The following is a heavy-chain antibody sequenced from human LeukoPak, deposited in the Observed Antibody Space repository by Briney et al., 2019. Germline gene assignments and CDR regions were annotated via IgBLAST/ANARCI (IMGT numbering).Heavy chain of an antibody. J-gene: IGHJ4*02. CDR2: YYSRST. V-gene: IGHV4-59*01. CDR3: ARALYDDYVWGSYRYFDY. D-gene: IGHD3-16*02. Sequence: YYSRSTNYNPSLKSRVTISVDTSKNQFSLKLSSVTAADTAVYYCARALYDDYVWGSYRYFDYWGQGTLVTVSS.